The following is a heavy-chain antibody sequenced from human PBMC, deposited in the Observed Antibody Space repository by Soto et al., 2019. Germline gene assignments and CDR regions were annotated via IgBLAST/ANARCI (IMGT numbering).Heavy chain of an antibody. Sequence: GGSLRLSCVASGFNFGSYGMYWVRQAPGKRLEWVSSISAVSTYIYYGDSVKGRFTISRDNAKNSMFLQVDSLTVEDTAVYYCARVANIKVGGIKTYYFDSWGQGIPVTVSS. J-gene: IGHJ4*02. CDR3: ARVANIKVGGIKTYYFDS. V-gene: IGHV3-21*01. CDR2: ISAVSTYI. D-gene: IGHD3-10*01. CDR1: GFNFGSYG.